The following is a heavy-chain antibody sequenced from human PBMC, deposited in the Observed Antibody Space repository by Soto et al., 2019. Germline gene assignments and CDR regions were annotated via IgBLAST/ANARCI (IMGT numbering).Heavy chain of an antibody. J-gene: IGHJ6*02. V-gene: IGHV4-39*01. D-gene: IGHD2-2*01. Sequence: LSLTCTVSGGSISITSYYWGWIRQPPGKGLEWIGSMSYSGSTHYNPSLKSRVTISVDTSKNQFSLKVSSVTAADTAVYYCARSECISTSCSYYYGMDVWGQGTTVTVSS. CDR2: MSYSGST. CDR3: ARSECISTSCSYYYGMDV. CDR1: GGSISITSYY.